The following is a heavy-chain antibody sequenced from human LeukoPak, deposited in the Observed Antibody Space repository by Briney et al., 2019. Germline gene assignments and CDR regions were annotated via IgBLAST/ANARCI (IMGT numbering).Heavy chain of an antibody. Sequence: SETLSLTCAVYGGSFSGYYWSWIRQPPGKGLEWIGEINHSGSTNYNPSLKSRVTISVDTSKNQFSLKLSSVTAADTAVYYCARGRREYSYGYPTTTTFDYWGQGTLVTVSS. CDR3: ARGRREYSYGYPTTTTFDY. CDR1: GGSFSGYY. V-gene: IGHV4-34*01. D-gene: IGHD5-18*01. J-gene: IGHJ4*02. CDR2: INHSGST.